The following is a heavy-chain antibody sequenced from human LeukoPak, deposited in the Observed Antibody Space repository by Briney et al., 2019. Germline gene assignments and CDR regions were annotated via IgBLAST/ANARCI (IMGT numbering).Heavy chain of an antibody. CDR2: IYYSGST. CDR1: GGSISSYY. J-gene: IGHJ3*02. Sequence: PSETLSLTCTVSGGSISSYYWSWIRQPPGKGLEWIGYIYYSGSTNYNPSLKSRVTISVDTSKNQFSLKLSSVTAADTAVYYCARGARYYYDSSGYFAFDIWGQGTMVTVSS. D-gene: IGHD3-22*01. CDR3: ARGARYYYDSSGYFAFDI. V-gene: IGHV4-59*01.